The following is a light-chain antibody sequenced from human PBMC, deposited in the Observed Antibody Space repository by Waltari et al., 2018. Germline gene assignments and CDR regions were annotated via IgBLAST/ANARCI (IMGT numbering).Light chain of an antibody. CDR2: AAS. Sequence: IQMTQSPSALSASVGDTVTLSCRASQNIYYNLAWYQQKHGKAPELLIYAASSLQSGFPSRFSGSVSGTEFTLTITTLQPEDSAIYFCQHYYDNPPIFGQGTKVEI. CDR3: QHYYDNPPI. J-gene: IGKJ2*01. V-gene: IGKV1-6*02. CDR1: QNIYYN.